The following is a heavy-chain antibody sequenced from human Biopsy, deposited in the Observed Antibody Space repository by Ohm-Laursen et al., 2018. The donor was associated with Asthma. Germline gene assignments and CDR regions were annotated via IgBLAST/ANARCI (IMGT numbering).Heavy chain of an antibody. V-gene: IGHV1-2*06. CDR2: INPNSGDT. J-gene: IGHJ4*02. CDR3: ATAGVVFIHY. Sequence: ASVKVSCKASGYTFTGYQMHWVRQAPGQGLEWMGRINPNSGDTNFAQKFQGRVTMTRDTSISTAYMELSSLRSDDTAVYYYATAGVVFIHYWGQGTLVTVSS. D-gene: IGHD3-3*01. CDR1: GYTFTGYQ.